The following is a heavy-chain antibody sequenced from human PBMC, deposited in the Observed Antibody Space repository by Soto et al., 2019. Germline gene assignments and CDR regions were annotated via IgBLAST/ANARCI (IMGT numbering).Heavy chain of an antibody. CDR1: GDSIISSDFY. J-gene: IGHJ5*02. D-gene: IGHD3-3*02. V-gene: IGHV4-39*01. CDR2: IFYLGSS. CDR3: ARHSLALRKNNWFDP. Sequence: PSETLSLTCTVSGDSIISSDFYWGWVRQPPGKGLEWIGSIFYLGSSYYNPSPKSRVTMSVDTSKNQFSLRLRSVTAADTALYFCARHSLALRKNNWFDPWGQGIMVTSPQ.